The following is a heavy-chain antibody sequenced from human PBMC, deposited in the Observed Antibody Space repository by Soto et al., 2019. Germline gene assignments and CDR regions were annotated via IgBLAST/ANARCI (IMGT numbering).Heavy chain of an antibody. V-gene: IGHV3-48*02. CDR3: ARDTEGIIDSDY. CDR1: GFTFSSFG. Sequence: GGSLRLSCAVSGFTFSSFGMNWVRQAPGQGLEWISYITSDSSTRHYADFVKGRFTISRVNAKNSLYLQINHLKDEDTAVYFGARDTEGIIDSDYWGQGTQVTVSS. CDR2: ITSDSSTR. D-gene: IGHD3-10*01. J-gene: IGHJ4*02.